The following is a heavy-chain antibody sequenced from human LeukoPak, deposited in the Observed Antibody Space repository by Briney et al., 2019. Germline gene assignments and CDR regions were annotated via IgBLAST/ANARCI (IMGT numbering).Heavy chain of an antibody. CDR1: GFTFSDYY. J-gene: IGHJ3*02. Sequence: GGSLRLSCAASGFTFSDYYMSWIRQAPGKGLEWVSYISSSGSTIYYADSVKGRFTISRDNAKNSLYLQMNSLRAEDTAVYYCARDRSGYSSSWGAVDAFDIWGQGTMVTVSS. V-gene: IGHV3-11*04. CDR3: ARDRSGYSSSWGAVDAFDI. D-gene: IGHD6-13*01. CDR2: ISSSGSTI.